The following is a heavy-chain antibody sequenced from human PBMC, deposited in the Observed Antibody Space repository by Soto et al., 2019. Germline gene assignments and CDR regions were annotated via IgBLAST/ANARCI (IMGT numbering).Heavy chain of an antibody. Sequence: GGSLRHSCAACEFAFSNGWRNWVRQAPGKGLEWVGRIKSKTDGGTTDYAAPVKGRFTISRDDSKNTLYLQMNSLKTEDTAVYYCTRSTSYYYDSSGQPYWGQGTLVTVS. CDR2: IKSKTDGGTT. CDR3: TRSTSYYYDSSGQPY. V-gene: IGHV3-15*07. J-gene: IGHJ4*02. CDR1: EFAFSNGW. D-gene: IGHD3-22*01.